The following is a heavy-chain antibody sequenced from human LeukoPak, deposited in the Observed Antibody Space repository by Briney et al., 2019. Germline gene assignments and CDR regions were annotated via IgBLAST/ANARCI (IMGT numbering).Heavy chain of an antibody. CDR2: IYPDDSDT. V-gene: IGHV5-51*03. Sequence: GESLTLSCTGSGYIFTSYWIGWVRQMPGKGLEWMGIIYPDDSDTKYSPSFQGHVTISADKSISTPYLQWSSLKASDTAMYYCARLAFCTNAVCFSNYYYSMDVWGRGTTVTVSS. CDR3: ARLAFCTNAVCFSNYYYSMDV. J-gene: IGHJ6*03. D-gene: IGHD2-8*01. CDR1: GYIFTSYW.